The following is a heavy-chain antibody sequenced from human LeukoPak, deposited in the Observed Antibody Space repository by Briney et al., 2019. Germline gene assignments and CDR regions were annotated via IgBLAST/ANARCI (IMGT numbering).Heavy chain of an antibody. CDR2: ISWDGGST. V-gene: IGHV3-43*01. D-gene: IGHD6-6*01. CDR3: ARFSRGGSSSSGLDY. J-gene: IGHJ4*02. CDR1: GFTFDDYT. Sequence: GGSLRLSCAASGFTFDDYTMHWVRQAPGKGLEWVSLISWDGGSTYYADSVKGRFTISRDNAKNSLYLQMNSLRAEDTAVYYCARFSRGGSSSSGLDYWGQGTLVTVSS.